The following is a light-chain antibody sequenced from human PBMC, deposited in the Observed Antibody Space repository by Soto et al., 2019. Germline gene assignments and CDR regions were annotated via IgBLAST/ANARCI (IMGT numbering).Light chain of an antibody. V-gene: IGKV3-15*01. J-gene: IGKJ1*01. Sequence: EIVMTQSPATLSVSQGERATLSCRASQSVSSDVVWYQQQPGQAPRFLIYGASTRDTGIPARFSGSGSGTEYTLTISSLQSEAFAVYYCQQYKNWPRTFGQGTRVEIK. CDR2: GAS. CDR3: QQYKNWPRT. CDR1: QSVSSD.